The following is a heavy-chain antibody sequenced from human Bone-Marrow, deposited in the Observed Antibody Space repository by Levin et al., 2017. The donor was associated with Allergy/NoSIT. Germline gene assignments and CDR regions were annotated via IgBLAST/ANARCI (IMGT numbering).Heavy chain of an antibody. CDR3: EHYGDYQPLQTFDY. CDR1: GFSFRTSGVG. Sequence: GSGPTLVKPTQTLTLTCSFSGFSFRTSGVGVGWIRQPPGKALEWLALIYWDDEKHYTPSLTTRLTITKDTSKNQVVLVMTNVNPADTATYYCEHYGDYQPLQTFDYWGQGSLLTVSS. V-gene: IGHV2-5*02. CDR2: IYWDDEK. J-gene: IGHJ4*02. D-gene: IGHD4-17*01.